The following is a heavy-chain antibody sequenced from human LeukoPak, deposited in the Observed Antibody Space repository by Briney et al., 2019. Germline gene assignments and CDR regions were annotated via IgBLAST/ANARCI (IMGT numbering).Heavy chain of an antibody. CDR1: GFIFSNYA. V-gene: IGHV3-23*01. CDR2: ISVSADST. Sequence: GGSLRLSCAASGFIFSNYAMAWVRQAPGQGLEWVSSISVSADSTHYADSVKGRFTISRDDSKNTLYLQMNSLRAEDTAVYYCATLYSGSYDYWGQGTLVTVSS. CDR3: ATLYSGSYDY. D-gene: IGHD1-26*01. J-gene: IGHJ4*02.